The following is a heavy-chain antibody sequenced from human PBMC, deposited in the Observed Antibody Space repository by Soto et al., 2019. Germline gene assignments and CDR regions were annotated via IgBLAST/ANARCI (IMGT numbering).Heavy chain of an antibody. D-gene: IGHD3-10*01. CDR1: GYSFTSYW. CDR2: IYPGDSDT. J-gene: IGHJ6*02. Sequence: PGESLKISCKGSGYSFTSYWIGWVRQMPGKGLEWMGIIYPGDSDTRYSPSFQGQVTISADKSISTAYLQWSSLKASDTAMYYCARHGAPADPYYYYGMDVWGQGTTVTVSS. V-gene: IGHV5-51*01. CDR3: ARHGAPADPYYYYGMDV.